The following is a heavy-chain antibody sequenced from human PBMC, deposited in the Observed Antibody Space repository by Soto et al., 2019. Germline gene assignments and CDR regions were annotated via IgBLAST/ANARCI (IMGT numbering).Heavy chain of an antibody. CDR3: ARKRSVLRFLEWSPEDNWFDP. J-gene: IGHJ5*02. D-gene: IGHD3-3*01. CDR1: GGSISSSSYY. V-gene: IGHV4-39*01. CDR2: IYYSGST. Sequence: SETLSLTCTVSGGSISSSSYYWGWIRQPPGKGLEWIGSIYYSGSTYYNPSLKSRVTISVDTSKNQFSLKLSSVTAADTAVYYCARKRSVLRFLEWSPEDNWFDPWGQGTLVTVSS.